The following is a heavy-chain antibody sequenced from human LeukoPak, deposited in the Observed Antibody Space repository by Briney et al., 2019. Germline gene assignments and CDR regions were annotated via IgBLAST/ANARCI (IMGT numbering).Heavy chain of an antibody. CDR3: TTSWPKVRKGDQ. J-gene: IGHJ4*02. CDR2: ISGSGGST. Sequence: GGSLRLSCAASGFTFSSYAMSWVRQAPGKGLEWVSAISGSGGSTYYADFVKGRFTISRDNSKNTLYLQMNSLRVEDTAVYYCTTSWPKVRKGDQWGQGTLVTVS. V-gene: IGHV3-23*01. D-gene: IGHD3-10*01. CDR1: GFTFSSYA.